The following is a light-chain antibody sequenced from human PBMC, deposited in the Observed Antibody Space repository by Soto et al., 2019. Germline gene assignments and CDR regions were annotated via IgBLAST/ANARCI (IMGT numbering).Light chain of an antibody. CDR2: AAS. CDR3: QQDYSTLAT. CDR1: ESISRH. J-gene: IGKJ5*01. V-gene: IGKV1-39*01. Sequence: DIQMSQSPSSLSASVGDRVTITCRAAESISRHLNWYQQKPGRAPDLLIYAASTLQNGVPSRFTGSGSGTEFTLTITGLQLEDFATYYCQQDYSTLATFXX.